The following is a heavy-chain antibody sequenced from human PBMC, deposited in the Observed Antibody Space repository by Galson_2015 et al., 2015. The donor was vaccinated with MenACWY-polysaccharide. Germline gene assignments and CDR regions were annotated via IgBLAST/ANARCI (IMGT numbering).Heavy chain of an antibody. J-gene: IGHJ6*02. CDR1: GFSLSTSGVG. Sequence: PALVKPTQALTLPCTFSGFSLSTSGVGVGWIRQPPGKALEWLALIYWDDDKRYSPSLKSRLNITKDPSKNQVVLTMTNMDPVDTATYYCAHQSGDDGMDVWGQGTTVTVSS. V-gene: IGHV2-5*02. D-gene: IGHD3-10*01. CDR2: IYWDDDK. CDR3: AHQSGDDGMDV.